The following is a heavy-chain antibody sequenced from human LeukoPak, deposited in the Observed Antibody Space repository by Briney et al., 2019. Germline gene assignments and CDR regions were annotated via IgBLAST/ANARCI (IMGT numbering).Heavy chain of an antibody. D-gene: IGHD3-16*01. J-gene: IGHJ4*02. CDR2: IIPNLGTT. V-gene: IGHV1-69*04. CDR3: ATTNDGGAYQWGDFFDF. Sequence: SVKVSCKASGGTFNSHAISWVRQAPGQGLEWMGRIIPNLGTTNRAQNFQDRVTLTADKSTNTAYMELTSLTSDDTAVYYCATTNDGGAYQWGDFFDFSGQGTLVTVFS. CDR1: GGTFNSHA.